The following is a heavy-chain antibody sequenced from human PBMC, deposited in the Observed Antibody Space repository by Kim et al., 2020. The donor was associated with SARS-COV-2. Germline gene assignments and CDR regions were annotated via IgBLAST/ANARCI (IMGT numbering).Heavy chain of an antibody. Sequence: GGSLRLSCAASGFTFSDYYMSWIRQAPGKGLEWVSYISSSGSTIYYADSVKGRFTISRDNAKNSLYLQMNSLRAEDTAVYYCARDRLHSSSWYQYYYYYYGMDVWGQGTTVTVSS. CDR3: ARDRLHSSSWYQYYYYYYGMDV. D-gene: IGHD6-13*01. J-gene: IGHJ6*02. CDR2: ISSSGSTI. CDR1: GFTFSDYY. V-gene: IGHV3-11*01.